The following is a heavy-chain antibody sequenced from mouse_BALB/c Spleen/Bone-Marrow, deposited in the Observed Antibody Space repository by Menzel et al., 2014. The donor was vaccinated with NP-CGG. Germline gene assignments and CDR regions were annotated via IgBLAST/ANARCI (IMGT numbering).Heavy chain of an antibody. CDR2: INSNGGST. Sequence: VMLVESGGGLVKLGGSLKLSCAASGFTFGSYYMSWVRQTPEKRLELVAAINSNGGSTYYPDTVKGRFTISRDNAKNTLYLQMSSLKSEDTALYYCARHGGYGNYFDYWGQGTTLTVSS. J-gene: IGHJ2*01. V-gene: IGHV5-6-2*01. CDR3: ARHGGYGNYFDY. D-gene: IGHD2-10*02. CDR1: GFTFGSYY.